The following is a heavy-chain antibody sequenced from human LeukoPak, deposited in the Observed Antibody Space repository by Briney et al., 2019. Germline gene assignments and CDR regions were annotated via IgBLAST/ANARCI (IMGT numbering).Heavy chain of an antibody. D-gene: IGHD3-22*01. J-gene: IGHJ3*02. CDR3: ARANYYDRDAFDI. CDR2: IYYSGST. Sequence: PSETLSLTCTVSGGSVSSGSYYWSWIRQPPGKGLEWIGNIYYSGSTYYNPSLKSRVTISVDKSKNQFSLKLSSVTAADTAVYYCARANYYDRDAFDIWGQGTMVTVSS. CDR1: GGSVSSGSYY. V-gene: IGHV4-61*01.